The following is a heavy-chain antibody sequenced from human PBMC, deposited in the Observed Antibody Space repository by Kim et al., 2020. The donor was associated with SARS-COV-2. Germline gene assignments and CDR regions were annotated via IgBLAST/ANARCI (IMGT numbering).Heavy chain of an antibody. CDR3: ARAYGGDSPLNY. V-gene: IGHV4-61*02. D-gene: IGHD2-21*02. Sequence: NYSPARKSRDTISVDTSKNRFSLRLGSVTAADTAVYYCARAYGGDSPLNYWGQGTLVTVSS. J-gene: IGHJ4*02.